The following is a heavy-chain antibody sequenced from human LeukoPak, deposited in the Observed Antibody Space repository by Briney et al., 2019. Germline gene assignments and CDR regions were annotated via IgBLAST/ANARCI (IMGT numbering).Heavy chain of an antibody. Sequence: SETLSLTCTVSGGSISSSSYYWGWIRQPPGKGLEWIGSIYYSGSTYYNPSLKSRVTISVDTSKNQFSLKLSSVTAADTAVYYCASVDTGTLYFDYWGQGTLVTVSS. J-gene: IGHJ4*02. CDR1: GGSISSSSYY. D-gene: IGHD5-18*01. CDR2: IYYSGST. V-gene: IGHV4-39*07. CDR3: ASVDTGTLYFDY.